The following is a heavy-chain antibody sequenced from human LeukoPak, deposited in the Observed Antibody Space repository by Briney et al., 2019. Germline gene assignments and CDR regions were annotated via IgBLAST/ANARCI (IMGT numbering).Heavy chain of an antibody. CDR1: GYSFSSYW. D-gene: IGHD3-3*01. Sequence: GESLKISCKGSGYSFSSYWISWVRQMPGKGLEWMGRIDPSGSYTNYSPSFQGHVTISADKSISTAYLQWSSLKASDTAMYYCARRTIFGEVYYFDYWGQGTLVTVSS. J-gene: IGHJ4*02. V-gene: IGHV5-10-1*01. CDR3: ARRTIFGEVYYFDY. CDR2: IDPSGSYT.